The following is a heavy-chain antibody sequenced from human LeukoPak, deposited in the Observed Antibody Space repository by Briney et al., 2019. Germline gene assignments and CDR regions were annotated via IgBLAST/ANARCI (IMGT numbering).Heavy chain of an antibody. CDR1: GFTFSDYA. V-gene: IGHV3-30-3*01. CDR2: ISYDGSNK. J-gene: IGHJ4*02. D-gene: IGHD3-22*01. Sequence: GGSLRLSCAASGFTFSDYAMHWVRQAPGKGLEWVALISYDGSNKYYADSVKGRFTISRDNSKNTLYLQMNTLRAEDTAVYYCARSWARSGYYGAYYFDYSGQGTLVTVSS. CDR3: ARSWARSGYYGAYYFDY.